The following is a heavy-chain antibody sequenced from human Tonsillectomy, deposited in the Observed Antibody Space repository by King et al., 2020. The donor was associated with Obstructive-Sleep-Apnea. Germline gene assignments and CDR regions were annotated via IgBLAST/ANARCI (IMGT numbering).Heavy chain of an antibody. CDR2: INWNGGST. D-gene: IGHD6-13*01. V-gene: IGHV3-20*01. Sequence: VQLVESGGGVVRPGGSLRLSCAASGFTFDDYGMSWVRQAPGKGLEWVSGINWNGGSTGYADSVKGRFTISRENAKNSLYLQMNSLRAEDTALYHCARDDSSSWNYYYGMDVWGQGTTVTVSS. CDR1: GFTFDDYG. CDR3: ARDDSSSWNYYYGMDV. J-gene: IGHJ6*02.